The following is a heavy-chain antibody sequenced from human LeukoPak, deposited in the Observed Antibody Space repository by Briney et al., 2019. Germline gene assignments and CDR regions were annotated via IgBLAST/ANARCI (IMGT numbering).Heavy chain of an antibody. V-gene: IGHV4-4*02. Sequence: SETLSLTCAVSGGSISSSNWWSWVRQPPGKGLEWIGEIYHSGSTNYNPSLKSRVTISVDTSKNQFSLKLSSVTTADTAVYYCARGTVFGVATNWFDPWGQGTLVTVSS. CDR2: IYHSGST. CDR3: ARGTVFGVATNWFDP. CDR1: GGSISSSNW. D-gene: IGHD3-3*01. J-gene: IGHJ5*02.